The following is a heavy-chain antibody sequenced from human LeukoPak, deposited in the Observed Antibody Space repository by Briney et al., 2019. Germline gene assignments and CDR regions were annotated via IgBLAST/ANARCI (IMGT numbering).Heavy chain of an antibody. V-gene: IGHV1-8*03. CDR1: GYTFTSYD. CDR2: MNPNSGNT. Sequence: GASVKVSCKASGYTFTSYDINWVRQATGQGLERMGWMNPNSGNTGYAQKFQGRVTITRNTSISTAYMELSSLRSEDTAVYYCARGRSDYYGSGSLDLYYFDYWGQGTLVTVSS. J-gene: IGHJ4*02. CDR3: ARGRSDYYGSGSLDLYYFDY. D-gene: IGHD3-10*01.